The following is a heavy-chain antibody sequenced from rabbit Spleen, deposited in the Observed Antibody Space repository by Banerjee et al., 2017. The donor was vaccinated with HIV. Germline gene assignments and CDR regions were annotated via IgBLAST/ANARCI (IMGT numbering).Heavy chain of an antibody. D-gene: IGHD1-1*01. Sequence: QSLEESGGGLVQPEGSLALTCKASGFSFSSSDYICWVRQAPGKGLEWISCIAGSSSGFTYSATWAKGRFTISKTSTTVTLQMTSLTAADTATYFCARDSGDWCFDVWGPGTLVTVS. CDR1: GFSFSSSDY. CDR3: ARDSGDWCFDV. V-gene: IGHV1S40*01. J-gene: IGHJ2*01. CDR2: IAGSSSGFT.